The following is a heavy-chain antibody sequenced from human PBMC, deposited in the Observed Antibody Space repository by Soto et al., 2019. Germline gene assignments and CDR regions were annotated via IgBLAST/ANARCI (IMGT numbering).Heavy chain of an antibody. V-gene: IGHV1-69*13. CDR2: IIPIFGTA. CDR3: ARASTVTTSGLYYYYYYGMDV. Sequence: SVKVSCKASGGTFSSYAISWVRQAPGQGLEWMGGIIPIFGTANYAQKFQGRVTITADESTSTAYMELSSLRSEDTAVYYCARASTVTTSGLYYYYYYGMDVWGQGTTVTVSS. J-gene: IGHJ6*02. CDR1: GGTFSSYA. D-gene: IGHD4-17*01.